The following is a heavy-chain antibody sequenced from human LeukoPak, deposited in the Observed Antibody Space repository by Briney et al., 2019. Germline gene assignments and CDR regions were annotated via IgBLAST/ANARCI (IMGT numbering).Heavy chain of an antibody. D-gene: IGHD2-2*01. J-gene: IGHJ6*02. CDR2: MNPNSGNT. Sequence: ASVKVSCKASGYTFTSYDINLVRQATGQGLEWMGWMNPNSGNTGYAQKFQGRVTMTRNTSISTAYMELSSLRSEDTAVYYCARGSRVVVPAASYYYYGMDVWGQGTTVTVSS. CDR1: GYTFTSYD. CDR3: ARGSRVVVPAASYYYYGMDV. V-gene: IGHV1-8*01.